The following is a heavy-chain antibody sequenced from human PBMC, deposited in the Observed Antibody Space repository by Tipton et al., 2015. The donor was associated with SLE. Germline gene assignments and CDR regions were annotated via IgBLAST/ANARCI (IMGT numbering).Heavy chain of an antibody. D-gene: IGHD6-19*01. Sequence: TLSLTCTVSGGSVSSGSYYWSWIRQPPGKGLEWIGYIYYSGSTNYNPSLKSRVTISVDTSKNQFSLKLSSMTAADTAVYFCARESIAVAGTQYWGQGTLVTVSS. J-gene: IGHJ4*02. V-gene: IGHV4-61*01. CDR1: GGSVSSGSYY. CDR2: IYYSGST. CDR3: ARESIAVAGTQY.